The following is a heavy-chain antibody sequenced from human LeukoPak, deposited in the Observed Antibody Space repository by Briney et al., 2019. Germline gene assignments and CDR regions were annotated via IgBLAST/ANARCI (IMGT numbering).Heavy chain of an antibody. V-gene: IGHV4-61*02. D-gene: IGHD5-18*01. CDR3: ARETAMGYYYYYYMDV. CDR2: IYTSGST. J-gene: IGHJ6*03. CDR1: GGSISSGSYY. Sequence: SETLSLTCAVSGGSISSGSYYWSWIRQPAGKGLEWIGRIYTSGSTNYNPSLKSRVTISVDTSKNQFSLKLSSVTAADTAVYYCARETAMGYYYYYYMDVWGKGTTVTVSS.